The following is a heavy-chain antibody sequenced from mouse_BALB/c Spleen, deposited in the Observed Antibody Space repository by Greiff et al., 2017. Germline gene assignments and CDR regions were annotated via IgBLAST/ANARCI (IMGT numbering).Heavy chain of an antibody. J-gene: IGHJ2*01. V-gene: IGHV14-3*02. Sequence: DVKLQESGAELVKPGASVKLSCTASGFNIKDTYMHWVKQRPEQGLEWIGRIDPANGNTKYDPKFQGKATITADTSSNTAYLQLSSLTSEDTAVYYCASDGNYGYFDYWGQGTTLTVSS. D-gene: IGHD2-1*01. CDR1: GFNIKDTY. CDR2: IDPANGNT. CDR3: ASDGNYGYFDY.